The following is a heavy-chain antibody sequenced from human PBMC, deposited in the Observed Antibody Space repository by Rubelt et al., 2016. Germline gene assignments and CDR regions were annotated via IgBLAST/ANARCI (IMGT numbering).Heavy chain of an antibody. CDR3: ARVTANWFDP. J-gene: IGHJ5*02. D-gene: IGHD1-20*01. CDR2: IYYSGST. V-gene: IGHV4-39*07. CDR1: GVSISSSSYY. Sequence: QLQLQESGPGLVKPSETLSLTCTVSGVSISSSSYYWGWIRQPPGKGLEWLGSIYYSGSTYYNPSLKSRVTISGDTSKNQFSLKLRSVTAADTAVYYCARVTANWFDPWGQGTLVTVSS.